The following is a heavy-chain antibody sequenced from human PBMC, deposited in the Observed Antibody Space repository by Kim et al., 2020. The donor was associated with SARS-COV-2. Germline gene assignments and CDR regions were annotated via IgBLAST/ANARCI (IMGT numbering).Heavy chain of an antibody. V-gene: IGHV7-4-1*02. D-gene: IGHD3-3*01. CDR2: INTNTGNP. CDR1: GYTFTSYA. Sequence: ASVKVSCKASGYTFTSYAMNWVRQAPGQGLEWMGWINTNTGNPTYAQGFTGRFVFSLDTSVSTAYLQISSLKAEDTAVYYCARDTDWVGITIFGVVDYWGQGTLVTVSS. CDR3: ARDTDWVGITIFGVVDY. J-gene: IGHJ4*02.